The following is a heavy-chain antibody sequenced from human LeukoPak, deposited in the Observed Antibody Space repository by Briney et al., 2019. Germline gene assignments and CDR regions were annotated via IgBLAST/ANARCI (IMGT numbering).Heavy chain of an antibody. D-gene: IGHD3-22*01. Sequence: GGSLRLSCAASGFTFSSYAMNWVRQAPGKGLEWVSGISGGGGSTYYADSVKGRFTISRDNSKNTLYLQMHSLRAEDTAVYYCAKVHYYDSSGYYYYYYGMDVWGQGTTVTVSS. CDR3: AKVHYYDSSGYYYYYYGMDV. J-gene: IGHJ6*02. V-gene: IGHV3-23*01. CDR2: ISGGGGST. CDR1: GFTFSSYA.